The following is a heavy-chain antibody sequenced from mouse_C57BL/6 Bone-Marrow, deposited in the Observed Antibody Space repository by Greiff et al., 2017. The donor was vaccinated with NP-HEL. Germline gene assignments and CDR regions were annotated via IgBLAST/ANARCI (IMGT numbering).Heavy chain of an antibody. CDR3: AKTRYFDY. Sequence: VQLQQSGAELARPGASVKMSCKASGYTFTSYTMHWVKQRPGQGLEWIGYINPSSGYTKYNQKFKDKATLTADKSSSTAYMQLSSLTSEDSAVYYCAKTRYFDYWGQGTTLTVSS. CDR2: INPSSGYT. V-gene: IGHV1-4*01. J-gene: IGHJ2*01. CDR1: GYTFTSYT.